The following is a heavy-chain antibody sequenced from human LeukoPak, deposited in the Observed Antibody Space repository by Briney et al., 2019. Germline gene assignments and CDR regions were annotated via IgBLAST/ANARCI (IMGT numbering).Heavy chain of an antibody. CDR2: ISSSSSYI. CDR1: GFTFSSYS. V-gene: IGHV3-21*01. D-gene: IGHD3-10*02. J-gene: IGHJ6*04. Sequence: SGGSLRLSCAASGFTFSSYSMSWVRQAPGKGLEWVSSISSSSSYIYYADSVKGRFTISRDNAKNSLYLQMNSLRAEDTAVYYCAELGITMIGGVWGRGTTVTISS. CDR3: AELGITMIGGV.